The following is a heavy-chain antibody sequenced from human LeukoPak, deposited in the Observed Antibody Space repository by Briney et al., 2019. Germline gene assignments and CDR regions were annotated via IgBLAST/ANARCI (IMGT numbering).Heavy chain of an antibody. CDR3: AKDQAPYYDILTGYYTYFDY. Sequence: GRFTISRDNAKSSLYLQMNSLRAEDTAVYYCAKDQAPYYDILTGYYTYFDYWGQGTLVTVSS. V-gene: IGHV3-21*06. J-gene: IGHJ4*02. D-gene: IGHD3-9*01.